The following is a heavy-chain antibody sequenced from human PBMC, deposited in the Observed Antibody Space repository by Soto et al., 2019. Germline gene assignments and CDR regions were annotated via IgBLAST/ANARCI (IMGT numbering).Heavy chain of an antibody. CDR3: ARNYSDYEFDFDY. D-gene: IGHD4-17*01. V-gene: IGHV4-59*08. J-gene: IGHJ4*02. Sequence: HSETMDLASTVSGDRIYIYELGGSLKPPGKGLEWIGYIYYSGSTNYNPSLKSRVTISVDSSKNQFSLKLSSVTAADTAVYYCARNYSDYEFDFDYWGQGTLGTVSS. CDR2: IYYSGST. CDR1: GDRIYIYE.